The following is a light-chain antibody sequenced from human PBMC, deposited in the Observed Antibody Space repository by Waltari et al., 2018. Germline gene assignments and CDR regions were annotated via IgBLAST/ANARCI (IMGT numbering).Light chain of an antibody. CDR3: QHYVNLPVT. Sequence: EIVLTQSPGTLSLSPGERATRSCRASQSVSRALAWYQQKPGQAPRLLIYAASTRATGVPGRFSGSGSGTDFSLTISRLDPEDFAVYYCQHYVNLPVTFGQGTKVEI. J-gene: IGKJ1*01. CDR2: AAS. CDR1: QSVSRA. V-gene: IGKV3-20*01.